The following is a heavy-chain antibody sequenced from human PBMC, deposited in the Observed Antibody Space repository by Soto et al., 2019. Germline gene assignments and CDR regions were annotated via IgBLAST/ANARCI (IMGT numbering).Heavy chain of an antibody. CDR3: ARDTHD. J-gene: IGHJ3*01. CDR1: GFTFSSYA. CDR2: ISYDGSNK. Sequence: QVQLVESGGGVVQPGRSLRLSCAASGFTFSSYAMHWVRQAPGKGLEWVAVISYDGSNKYYADSVKGRFTISRDNSKNTLYLQMNSLRAEDTAVSYCARDTHDWGQGTMVTVSS. V-gene: IGHV3-30-3*01.